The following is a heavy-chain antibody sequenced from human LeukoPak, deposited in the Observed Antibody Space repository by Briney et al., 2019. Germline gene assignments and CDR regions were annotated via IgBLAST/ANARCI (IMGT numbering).Heavy chain of an antibody. V-gene: IGHV1-2*02. CDR2: INPNSGGT. CDR3: ARGPPYYDFWSGLGAFDI. CDR1: GYTFTGYY. Sequence: ASVKVSCKASGYTFTGYYMHWVRQAPGQGLEWMGWINPNSGGTNYAQKFQGRVTMTRDTSISTAYMELSRLRSDDTAVYYCARGPPYYDFWSGLGAFDIWGQGTMVTVSS. D-gene: IGHD3-3*01. J-gene: IGHJ3*02.